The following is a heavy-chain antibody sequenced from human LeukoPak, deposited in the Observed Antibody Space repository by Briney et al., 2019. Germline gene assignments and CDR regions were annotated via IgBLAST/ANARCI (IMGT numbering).Heavy chain of an antibody. CDR1: GLTFNSHS. CDR3: AKAEGPKNPN. D-gene: IGHD1-14*01. CDR2: ISGSGGST. V-gene: IGHV3-23*01. J-gene: IGHJ4*02. Sequence: GGSLRLSCVASGLTFNSHSMSWVRQAPGKGLEWVSAISGSGGSTYYADSVKGRFTISRDNSKNTLYLQMNSLRAEDTAVYYCAKAEGPKNPNWGQGTLVTVSS.